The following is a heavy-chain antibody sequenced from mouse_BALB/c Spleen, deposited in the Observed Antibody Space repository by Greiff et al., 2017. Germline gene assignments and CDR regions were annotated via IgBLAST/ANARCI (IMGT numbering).Heavy chain of an antibody. V-gene: IGHV1S34*01. CDR2: ISCYNGAT. J-gene: IGHJ2*01. Sequence: LVKTGASVKISCKASGYSFTGYYMHWVKQSHGNSLEWIGYISCYNGATSYNQKFKGKATFTVDTSSSTAYMQFNSLTSEDSAVYYCARSATMIHYCDYWGQGTTLTVSS. D-gene: IGHD2-4*01. CDR3: ARSATMIHYCDY. CDR1: GYSFTGYY.